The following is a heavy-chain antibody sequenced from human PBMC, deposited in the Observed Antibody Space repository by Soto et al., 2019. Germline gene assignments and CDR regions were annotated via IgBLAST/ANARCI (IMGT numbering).Heavy chain of an antibody. V-gene: IGHV5-10-1*01. J-gene: IGHJ6*02. D-gene: IGHD1-20*01. CDR3: ARHLGMRDGIDV. Sequence: GESLKISCKGSGYSFTTHWISWVRQMPGKGLEWMGRIDPSDSNTKYSPSFQGHVTISVDKSISTAYLQWSSLKASDTAMYYCARHLGMRDGIDVWGQGTPVAVSS. CDR2: IDPSDSNT. CDR1: GYSFTTHW.